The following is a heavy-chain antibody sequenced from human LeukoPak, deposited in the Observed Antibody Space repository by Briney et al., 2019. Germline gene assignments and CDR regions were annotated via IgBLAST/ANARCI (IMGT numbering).Heavy chain of an antibody. J-gene: IGHJ6*03. CDR1: GFTFSNYS. D-gene: IGHD6-19*01. CDR3: AKDAVTALAGYYYYMDV. CDR2: ISSSSSYI. V-gene: IGHV3-21*04. Sequence: PGGSLRLSCAASGFTFSNYSMNWVRQAPGKGLEWVSSISSSSSYIYYADSVKGRFTISRDNSKNTLYLQMNSLRADDTAVYYCAKDAVTALAGYYYYMDVWGKGTMVTVSS.